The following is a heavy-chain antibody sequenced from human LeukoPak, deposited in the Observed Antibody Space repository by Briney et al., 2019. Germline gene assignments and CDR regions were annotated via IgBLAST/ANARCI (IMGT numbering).Heavy chain of an antibody. CDR2: ISSSSSYI. V-gene: IGHV3-21*01. J-gene: IGHJ4*02. CDR3: ARENYGDSGGLDY. CDR1: GFTFSSYS. D-gene: IGHD4-17*01. Sequence: PGGSLRLSCAASGFTFSSYSMNWVRQAPGKGLEWVSSISSSSSYIYYADSVKGRFTISRDDSRNTVYLEMKSLRVEDTAVYYCARENYGDSGGLDYWGRGTLVTVSA.